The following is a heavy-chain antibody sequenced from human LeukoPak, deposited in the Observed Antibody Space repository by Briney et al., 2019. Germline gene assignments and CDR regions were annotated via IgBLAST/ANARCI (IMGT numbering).Heavy chain of an antibody. CDR3: ARFTPQGYGWGGYNRFDP. CDR1: GGSISSYY. V-gene: IGHV4-59*01. D-gene: IGHD3-16*01. CDR2: IYYSGST. Sequence: SETLSLTCTVSGGSISSYYWNWIRQPPGKGLEWIGYIYYSGSTNYNPSLKSRVTISVDTSKNQFSLNLTSVTAADTAVYYCARFTPQGYGWGGYNRFDPWGQGALVTVSS. J-gene: IGHJ5*02.